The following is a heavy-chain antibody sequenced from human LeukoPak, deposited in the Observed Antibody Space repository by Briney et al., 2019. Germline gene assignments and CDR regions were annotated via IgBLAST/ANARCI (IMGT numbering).Heavy chain of an antibody. D-gene: IGHD3-9*01. J-gene: IGHJ6*03. CDR1: EFTFSTYA. Sequence: PGGSLRLSCAASEFTFSTYAMHWVRQAPGKGLEWVSYISSSGSTIYYADSVKGRFTISRDNAKNSLYLQMNSLRAEDTAVYYCARVGYGILTGYHYYYMDVWGKGTTVTISS. CDR3: ARVGYGILTGYHYYYMDV. CDR2: ISSSGSTI. V-gene: IGHV3-48*03.